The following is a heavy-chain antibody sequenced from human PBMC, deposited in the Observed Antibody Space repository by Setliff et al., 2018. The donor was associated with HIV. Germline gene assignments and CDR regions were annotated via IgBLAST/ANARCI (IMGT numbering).Heavy chain of an antibody. CDR1: DSGTYY. V-gene: IGHV4-61*02. D-gene: IGHD4-17*01. Sequence: TLSLTCTVSDSGTYYWSWIRQPAGKGLEWIGRVSSRGDTNYNPSLKSRVTISVDTSKNQFSLKLTSVTASDTAVYYCARAAAGNTGPFDLWGQGSPVTVSS. CDR3: ARAAAGNTGPFDL. CDR2: VSSRGDT. J-gene: IGHJ5*02.